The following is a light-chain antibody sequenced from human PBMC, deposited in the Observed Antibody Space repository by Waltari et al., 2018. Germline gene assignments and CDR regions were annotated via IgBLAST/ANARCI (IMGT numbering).Light chain of an antibody. CDR2: KDS. J-gene: IGLJ3*02. Sequence: SYELTQPPSVSVSPGPTARITCSGDMFPRHSAYWYRKKPGQAPVMVIAKDSERPSGVPERFSGSSSGTTVSLIISGVRAEDEAEYYCQSIDSRGAAFGGGTTLTVL. CDR3: QSIDSRGAA. CDR1: MFPRHS. V-gene: IGLV3-25*03.